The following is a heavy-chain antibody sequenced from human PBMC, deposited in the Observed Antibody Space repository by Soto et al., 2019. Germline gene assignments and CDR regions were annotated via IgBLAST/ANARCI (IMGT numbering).Heavy chain of an antibody. CDR2: IKDSGDDT. V-gene: IGHV3-23*01. CDR3: VKGGASDTSGWYAN. CDR1: GFSFSNYA. D-gene: IGHD6-19*01. Sequence: DVQLLESGGGLVQPGGSLTLSCAASGFSFSNYAMHWVRQAPGKGLEWVSTIKDSGDDTYYVDSVRGRFTISRDNSKNSLYLQMSALRAEDSDLYHWVKGGASDTSGWYANWGQGILVTVSS. J-gene: IGHJ4*02.